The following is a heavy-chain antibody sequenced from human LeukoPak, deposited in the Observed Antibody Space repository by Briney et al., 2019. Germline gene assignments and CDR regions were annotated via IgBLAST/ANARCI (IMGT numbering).Heavy chain of an antibody. V-gene: IGHV3-30-3*01. CDR2: ISYDGNNK. Sequence: GGSLRLSCAASGFTFSICAMHWVRRAPGEGLEWVTTISYDGNNKYYADSVKGRFTISRDNSKNTLYLQMNSLRAEDTAVYYCARDLIAARPSRGFYYYYGMDVWGQGTTVTVSS. D-gene: IGHD6-6*01. J-gene: IGHJ6*02. CDR3: ARDLIAARPSRGFYYYYGMDV. CDR1: GFTFSICA.